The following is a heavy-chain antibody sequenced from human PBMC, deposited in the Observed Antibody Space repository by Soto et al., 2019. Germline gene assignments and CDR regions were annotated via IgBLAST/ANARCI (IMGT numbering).Heavy chain of an antibody. V-gene: IGHV3-11*01. CDR3: TRDPRITDF. CDR1: GFSLRDYY. Sequence: GGSLRLSCAASGFSLRDYYMTWIRQAPGKGLELLSYINPGGDVIKYVDSVKGRFTISRDNAKNSLYLHMNNLRAEDTAVYYCTRDPRITDFWGQGTLVTVSS. J-gene: IGHJ4*02. D-gene: IGHD3-16*01. CDR2: INPGGDVI.